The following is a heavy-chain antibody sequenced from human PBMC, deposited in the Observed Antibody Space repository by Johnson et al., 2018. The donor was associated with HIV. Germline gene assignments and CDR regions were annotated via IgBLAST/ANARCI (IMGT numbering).Heavy chain of an antibody. V-gene: IGHV3-33*08. CDR2: IRYDGSNK. Sequence: QVQLVESGGGVVQPGRSLRLSCAASGFTFSTFGMHWVRQAPGKGLEWVAFIRYDGSNKYYADSVKGRFTVARDNAKKSLYLQMTTLRAEDTAVYHCARVRQYPGSSGWNNDAFDIWGQGTMVTVSS. CDR3: ARVRQYPGSSGWNNDAFDI. D-gene: IGHD6-19*01. CDR1: GFTFSTFG. J-gene: IGHJ3*02.